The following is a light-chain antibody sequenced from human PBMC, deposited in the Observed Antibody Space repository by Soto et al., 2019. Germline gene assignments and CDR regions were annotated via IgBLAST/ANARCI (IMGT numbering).Light chain of an antibody. CDR2: TNN. J-gene: IGLJ1*01. CDR3: AAWDDSLSVYV. CDR1: SSNIGSNY. V-gene: IGLV1-47*01. Sequence: QSVLTQPPSASGTPGQRVTTSCSGSSSNIGSNYVCWYQQLPGTAPKLLIYTNNQRPSGVPDRFSGSKSGTSASLAISGLQSEDEADYYCAAWDDSLSVYVFGTGTKATVL.